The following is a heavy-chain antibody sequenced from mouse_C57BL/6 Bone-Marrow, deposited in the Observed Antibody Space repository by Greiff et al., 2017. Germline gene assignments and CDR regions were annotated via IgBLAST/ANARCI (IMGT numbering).Heavy chain of an antibody. CDR2: IDPENGDT. Sequence: EVQLQQSGAELVRPGASVKLSCTASGFNIKDDYMHWVKQSPEQGLEWIGWIDPENGDTEYASKFQGKATITADTSSNTAYLQLSSLTSEDTAVYYCTTLYYGSSYWYFDVWGTGTTVTVSS. CDR3: TTLYYGSSYWYFDV. CDR1: GFNIKDDY. J-gene: IGHJ1*03. D-gene: IGHD1-1*01. V-gene: IGHV14-4*01.